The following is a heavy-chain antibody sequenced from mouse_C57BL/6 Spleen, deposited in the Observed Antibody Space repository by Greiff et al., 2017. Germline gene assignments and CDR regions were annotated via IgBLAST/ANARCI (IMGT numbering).Heavy chain of an antibody. J-gene: IGHJ3*01. V-gene: IGHV1-26*01. D-gene: IGHD2-4*01. CDR1: GYTFTDYY. Sequence: EVKLQPSGPELVKPGASVKISCKASGYTFTDYYMNWVKQSHGKSLEWIGDINPNNGGTSYNQKFKGKATLTVDKSSSTAYMELRSLTSEDSAVYYCARSTMITRAWFAYWGQGTLVTVSA. CDR3: ARSTMITRAWFAY. CDR2: INPNNGGT.